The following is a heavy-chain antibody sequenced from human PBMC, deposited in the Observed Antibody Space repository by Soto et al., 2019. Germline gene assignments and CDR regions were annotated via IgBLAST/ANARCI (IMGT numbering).Heavy chain of an antibody. CDR2: INTHNGNT. CDR3: TREGSAPYYYYGMDA. V-gene: IGHV1-18*01. D-gene: IGHD3-10*01. J-gene: IGHJ6*02. CDR1: GYTFTTYG. Sequence: ASVKVFCKASGYTFTTYGISSVRQAPGQGLEWMGWINTHNGNTNYAQNLQGRVIMTADTSTSTAYMELRSLRSDDTAVYYCTREGSAPYYYYGMDAWGQGTTVTVSS.